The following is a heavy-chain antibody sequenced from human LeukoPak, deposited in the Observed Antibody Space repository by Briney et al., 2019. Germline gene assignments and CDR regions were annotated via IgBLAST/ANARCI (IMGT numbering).Heavy chain of an antibody. V-gene: IGHV4-34*01. CDR3: AREIAAAGHFDY. Sequence: PSETLSLSCAVYGGSFSGYYWSWIRQPPGKGLEWIGEINQSGSTNYNPSLKSRITISVDTSKNQFSLKLTSVTAADTALYYCAREIAAAGHFDYWGQGTLVTVSS. CDR2: INQSGST. J-gene: IGHJ4*02. D-gene: IGHD6-13*01. CDR1: GGSFSGYY.